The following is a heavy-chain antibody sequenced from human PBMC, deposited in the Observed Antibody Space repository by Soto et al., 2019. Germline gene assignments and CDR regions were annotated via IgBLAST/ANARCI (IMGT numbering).Heavy chain of an antibody. CDR3: ARVYDILTGYRYYFDY. D-gene: IGHD3-9*01. CDR1: GGTFSSYA. V-gene: IGHV1-69*13. CDR2: IIPIFGTA. J-gene: IGHJ4*02. Sequence: SVKVSCKASGGTFSSYAISWVRQAPGQGLEWMGGIIPIFGTANYAQKFQGRVTITADESTSTAYMELSSLRSEDTAVYYCARVYDILTGYRYYFDYWGQGTLVTVSS.